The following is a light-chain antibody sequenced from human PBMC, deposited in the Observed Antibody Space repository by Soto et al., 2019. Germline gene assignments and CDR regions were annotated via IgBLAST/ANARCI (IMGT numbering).Light chain of an antibody. J-gene: IGLJ2*01. CDR3: CSYAGSSTLV. CDR2: EGS. V-gene: IGLV2-23*01. Sequence: QSALTQPASVSGSPGQSITISCTGTSSDVGRYNLVSWYQQHPGKAPKLMIYEGSKRPSGVSNRFSGSKSGNTASLTIAGLEAEDEDDYYCCSYAGSSTLVVGGGTKLTVL. CDR1: SSDVGRYNL.